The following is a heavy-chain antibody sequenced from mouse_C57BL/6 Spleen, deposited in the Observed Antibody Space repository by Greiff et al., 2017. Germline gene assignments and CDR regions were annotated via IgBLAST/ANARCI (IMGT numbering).Heavy chain of an antibody. CDR3: ARGNYGGFAWFAD. V-gene: IGHV1-69*01. Sequence: QVQLQQPGAELVMPGASVKLSCKASGYTFTSSWMHWVKQRPGQGLEWIGEIDPSDSYTNYNQKFKGKSTLTVDKSSRTAYMQLSSLTSEYSAVYYCARGNYGGFAWFADWGQGTLVTVSA. CDR1: GYTFTSSW. D-gene: IGHD2-1*01. J-gene: IGHJ3*01. CDR2: IDPSDSYT.